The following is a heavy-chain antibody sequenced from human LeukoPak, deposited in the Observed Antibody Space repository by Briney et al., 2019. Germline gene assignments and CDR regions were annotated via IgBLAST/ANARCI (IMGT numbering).Heavy chain of an antibody. CDR3: ELDSYDSSPSDIWFDP. CDR1: GFTFSNYA. CDR2: INSAGSSI. Sequence: GGSLRLSCAASGFTFSNYAMNWVRQAPGKGLEWIAYINSAGSSIYYADSVKGRFTISRDNVKNSLYLQMHSLRVDDTAVYYCELDSYDSSPSDIWFDPWGQGTLVTVSS. V-gene: IGHV3-48*04. J-gene: IGHJ5*02. D-gene: IGHD3-22*01.